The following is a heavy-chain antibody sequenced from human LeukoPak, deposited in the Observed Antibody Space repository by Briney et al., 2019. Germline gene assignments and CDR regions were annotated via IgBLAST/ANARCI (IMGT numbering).Heavy chain of an antibody. Sequence: SETLSLTCAVYGGSFSGYYWSWIRQPPGKGLEWIGEINHSGSTNYNPSLKSRVTISVDTSKNQFSLKLSSVTAAETAVYYCARGPGYCSSTSCYAPIDYWGQGTLVTVSS. CDR2: INHSGST. D-gene: IGHD2-2*01. V-gene: IGHV4-34*01. CDR3: ARGPGYCSSTSCYAPIDY. CDR1: GGSFSGYY. J-gene: IGHJ4*02.